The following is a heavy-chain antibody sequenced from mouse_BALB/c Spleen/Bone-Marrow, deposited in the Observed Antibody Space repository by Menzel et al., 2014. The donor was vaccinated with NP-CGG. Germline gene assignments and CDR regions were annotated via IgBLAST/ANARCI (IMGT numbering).Heavy chain of an antibody. CDR1: GHAFTEYS. CDR3: TRGGSSHWYFDV. D-gene: IGHD1-1*01. J-gene: IGHJ1*01. CDR2: ISTYSGNT. Sequence: VQLQQSGPELVRPGVSVKISCKGSGHAFTEYSIHWVKQSHAKSLEWIGVISTYSGNTNFNQIFKGKATMTADKSSSTAYMELARLTSEDSAIYYCTRGGSSHWYFDVWGAGTTVTVSS. V-gene: IGHV1-67*01.